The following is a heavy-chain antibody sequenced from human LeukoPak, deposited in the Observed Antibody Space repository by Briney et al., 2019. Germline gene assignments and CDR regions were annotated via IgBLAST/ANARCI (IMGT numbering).Heavy chain of an antibody. CDR2: INPNSGGT. D-gene: IGHD3-22*01. CDR3: ARCYYDSSGYYYAHGY. CDR1: GGTFSSYA. J-gene: IGHJ4*02. Sequence: VASVKVSCKASGGTFSSYAISWVRQAPGQGLEWMGWINPNSGGTNYAQKFQGRVTMTRDTSISTAYMELSRLRSDDTAVYYCARCYYDSSGYYYAHGYWGQGTLVTVSS. V-gene: IGHV1-2*02.